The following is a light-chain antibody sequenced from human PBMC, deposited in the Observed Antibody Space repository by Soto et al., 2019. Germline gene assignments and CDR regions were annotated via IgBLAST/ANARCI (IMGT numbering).Light chain of an antibody. CDR3: QQSHSSPLT. V-gene: IGKV1-39*01. J-gene: IGKJ1*01. CDR2: VAS. Sequence: DIQMTQSPSSLSASVGDRVTITCRASQSIGPYLSWYQQKPGKPPSLLTYVASALEGGVPSRFSGSGSVTDFTLTISSLQPEDFATYFCQQSHSSPLTFGQVTKVEI. CDR1: QSIGPY.